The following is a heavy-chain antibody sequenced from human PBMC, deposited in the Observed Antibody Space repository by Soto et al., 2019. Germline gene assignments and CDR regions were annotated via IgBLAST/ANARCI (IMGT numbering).Heavy chain of an antibody. CDR1: GGTFSSYT. V-gene: IGHV1-69*04. Sequence: SVKVSCKASGGTFSSYTICWVRQAPGQGLEWMGRIIPILGIANYAQKFQGRVTITADKSTSTAYMELSSLRSEDTAVYYCARDGLFDDSSGYYFDYWGQGTLVTV. J-gene: IGHJ4*02. CDR3: ARDGLFDDSSGYYFDY. D-gene: IGHD3-22*01. CDR2: IIPILGIA.